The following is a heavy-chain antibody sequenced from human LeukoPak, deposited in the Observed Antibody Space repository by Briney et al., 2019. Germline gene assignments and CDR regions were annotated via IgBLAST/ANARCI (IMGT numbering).Heavy chain of an antibody. J-gene: IGHJ3*02. CDR1: GGSISSGDYY. V-gene: IGHV4-30-4*01. Sequence: SQTLSLTCTVSGGSISSGDYYWSWIRQPPGKGLEWIGYIYYSGSTYYNPSLKSRVTISVDTSKNQFSLKLSSVTAADTAVYYCARDRRVRIAAADNAFDIWGQGTMVTVSS. CDR3: ARDRRVRIAAADNAFDI. CDR2: IYYSGST. D-gene: IGHD6-13*01.